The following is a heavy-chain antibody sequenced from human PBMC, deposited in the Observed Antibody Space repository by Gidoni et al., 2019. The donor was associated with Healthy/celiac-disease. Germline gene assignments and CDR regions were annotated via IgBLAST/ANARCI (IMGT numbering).Heavy chain of an antibody. V-gene: IGHV1-2*02. CDR3: ARDHQQLSFDY. J-gene: IGHJ4*02. Sequence: QVQLVQSGAEVKKPGASVKVSCKASGYTLTGYYMHWVRQAPGQGLEWMGWINPNSGGTNYARKFQGRVTMTRDTSIRTAEMELSRLRSDDTAVYYCARDHQQLSFDYWGQGTLVTVSS. CDR1: GYTLTGYY. D-gene: IGHD6-13*01. CDR2: INPNSGGT.